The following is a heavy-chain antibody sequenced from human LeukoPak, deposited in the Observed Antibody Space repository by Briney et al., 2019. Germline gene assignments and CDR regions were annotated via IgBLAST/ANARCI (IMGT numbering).Heavy chain of an antibody. Sequence: GGSLRLSCPASTFTFSSYSMNWVRQAPGKGLEWVSSISSSSSYIYYADSVKGRFTISRDNAKNSLYLQMNSLRAEDTAVYYCARDYYGSGSHPSPNWFDPWGQGTLVTVSS. CDR3: ARDYYGSGSHPSPNWFDP. CDR2: ISSSSSYI. V-gene: IGHV3-21*01. D-gene: IGHD3-10*01. J-gene: IGHJ5*02. CDR1: TFTFSSYS.